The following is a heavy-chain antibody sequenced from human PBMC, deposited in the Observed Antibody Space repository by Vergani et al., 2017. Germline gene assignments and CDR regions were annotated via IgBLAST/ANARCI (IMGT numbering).Heavy chain of an antibody. CDR2: IRSKAYGGTT. CDR1: GFTFGDYA. V-gene: IGHV3-49*03. J-gene: IGHJ4*02. D-gene: IGHD2-2*02. CDR3: TRAGGRGYCSSTSCYKPFDY. Sequence: VQLVESGGGVVQPGRSLRLSCAASGFTFGDYAMSWFRQAPGKGLEWVGFIRSKAYGGTTEYAASVKGRFTISRDDSKSIAYLQMNSLKTEDTAVYYCTRAGGRGYCSSTSCYKPFDYWGQGTLVTVSS.